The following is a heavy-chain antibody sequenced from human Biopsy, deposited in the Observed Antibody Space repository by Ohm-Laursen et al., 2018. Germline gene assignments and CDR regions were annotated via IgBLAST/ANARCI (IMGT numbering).Heavy chain of an antibody. V-gene: IGHV4-34*08. CDR2: INQAGTT. Sequence: SQTLSLTCAVFGKTFSDYQWSWIRQPPGKGLEWIGQINQAGTTNYNPSPKSRVSISADASKYEFPLRLTSVTAADTAVYLCGNEVHGRDYWGLGAQVTVSS. J-gene: IGHJ4*02. CDR3: GNEVHGRDY. D-gene: IGHD2-15*01. CDR1: GKTFSDYQ.